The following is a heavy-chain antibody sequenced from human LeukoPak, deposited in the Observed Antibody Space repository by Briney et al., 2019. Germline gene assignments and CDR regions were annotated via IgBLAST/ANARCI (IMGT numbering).Heavy chain of an antibody. D-gene: IGHD6-19*01. CDR3: AKVSWLGTLPSYHFDS. CDR2: IRGTGTTT. Sequence: GGSLRLSCAASGFTFSDHAVSWVRQAPGKGLEWVSAIRGTGTTTFYAASVKGRFTIFRDNSKNTTDLQMNSLRAEDTAVYYCAKVSWLGTLPSYHFDSWGQGTQVTVSS. J-gene: IGHJ4*02. CDR1: GFTFSDHA. V-gene: IGHV3-23*01.